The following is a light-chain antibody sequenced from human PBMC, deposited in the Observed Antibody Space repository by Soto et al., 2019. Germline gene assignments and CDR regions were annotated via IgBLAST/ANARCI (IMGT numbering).Light chain of an antibody. CDR2: GAS. CDR1: QSVSSN. CDR3: QQYNNWPLT. J-gene: IGKJ1*01. Sequence: IVLTQSPATLSVSPGERATLSCRASQSVSSNLAWYQQKPGRAPRLLIYGASTRATGIPARFSGSGSGTEFTLTISSLQSEDFAVYYCQQYNNWPLTFGQGTKV. V-gene: IGKV3-15*01.